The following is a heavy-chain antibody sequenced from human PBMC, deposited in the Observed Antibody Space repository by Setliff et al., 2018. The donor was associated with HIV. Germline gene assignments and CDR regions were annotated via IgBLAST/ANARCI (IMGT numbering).Heavy chain of an antibody. V-gene: IGHV1-18*01. J-gene: IGHJ4*02. CDR2: ISAYNGNT. CDR1: GYTLRRHG. CDR3: ARVNDILLGYWVGYFDY. Sequence: ASVKVSCKASGYTLRRHGISWVRQAPGQGLEWMGWISAYNGNTNYAQKFRGRVTLTTDTSTSTAYMELRSLRSDDTAVYYCARVNDILLGYWVGYFDYWGQGTLVTV. D-gene: IGHD2-8*01.